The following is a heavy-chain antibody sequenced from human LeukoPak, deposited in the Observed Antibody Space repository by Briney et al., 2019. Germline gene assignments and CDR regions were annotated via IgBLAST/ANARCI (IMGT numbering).Heavy chain of an antibody. CDR1: GDSISSGDYY. D-gene: IGHD3-22*01. Sequence: SETLSLTCTVSGDSISSGDYYWSWIRQPAGKGLEWIGRISSSGSTNYNPSLKSRVTISVDTSKNQFSLKLSSVTAADTAVYFCARGPYSYDSSGAFDIRGQGTMVTVSS. CDR3: ARGPYSYDSSGAFDI. J-gene: IGHJ3*02. V-gene: IGHV4-61*02. CDR2: ISSSGST.